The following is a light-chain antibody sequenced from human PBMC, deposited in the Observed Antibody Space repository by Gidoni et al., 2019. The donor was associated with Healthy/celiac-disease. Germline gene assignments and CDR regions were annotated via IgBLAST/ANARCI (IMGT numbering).Light chain of an antibody. CDR3: SSYTSSSTSV. V-gene: IGLV2-14*01. J-gene: IGLJ1*01. CDR1: SSDVGGYNS. Sequence: QSALTQPASVSGSPGQSITISCTGTSSDVGGYNSVSCYQQHPGRAPKLIIYDVSNRPSGVSNRFAGSKSGNTASLTISGLQAEDEADYYCSSYTSSSTSVFGTGTEVTVL. CDR2: DVS.